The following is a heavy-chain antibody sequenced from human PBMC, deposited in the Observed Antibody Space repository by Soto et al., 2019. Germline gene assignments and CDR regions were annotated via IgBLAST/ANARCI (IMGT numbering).Heavy chain of an antibody. D-gene: IGHD6-13*01. CDR1: GYSFTTYR. CDR2: IYPGDSET. J-gene: IGHJ3*02. V-gene: IGHV5-51*01. CDR3: ARQRIEAALDAFDI. Sequence: GESLKISCKGSGYSFTTYRIGWIRQMPGKGLEWMGIIYPGDSETRYSPSFQGQVTTSADKSNTTAYLQWSGLKASDTSMYYCARQRIEAALDAFDIWGQGTMVTVSS.